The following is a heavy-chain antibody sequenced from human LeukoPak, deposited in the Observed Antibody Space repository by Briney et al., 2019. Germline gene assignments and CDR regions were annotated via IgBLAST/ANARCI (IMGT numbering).Heavy chain of an antibody. CDR1: GFTFSSYS. D-gene: IGHD6-19*01. Sequence: PGGSLRLSCAASGFTFSSYSMNWVRQAPGKGVEWVSSIISSSSYIYYAYSVKGRFTISRDNAKNSLYLQMNSLRAEDTAVYYCAREGSGASLAYYFDYWGQGTLVTVSS. J-gene: IGHJ4*02. CDR2: IISSSSYI. CDR3: AREGSGASLAYYFDY. V-gene: IGHV3-21*01.